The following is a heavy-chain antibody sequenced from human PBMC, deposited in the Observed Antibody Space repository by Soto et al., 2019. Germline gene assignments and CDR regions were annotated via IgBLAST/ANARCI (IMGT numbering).Heavy chain of an antibody. D-gene: IGHD3-3*01. CDR1: GGTFSSYA. V-gene: IGHV1-69*01. J-gene: IGHJ6*02. CDR3: ARGGVGERSGYYDRSWTNYYYYGMDV. CDR2: IIPIFGTA. Sequence: QVQLVQSGAEVKKPGSSVKVSCKASGGTFSSYAISWVRQAPGQGLEWMGGIIPIFGTANYAQKFQGRVTITADESTSKAYMELSSLRSEDTAVYYCARGGVGERSGYYDRSWTNYYYYGMDVWGQGTTVTVSS.